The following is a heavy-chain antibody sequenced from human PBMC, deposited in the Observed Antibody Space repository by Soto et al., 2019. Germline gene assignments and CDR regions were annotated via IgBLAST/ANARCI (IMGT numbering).Heavy chain of an antibody. CDR3: ARDVNPSY. V-gene: IGHV3-23*01. CDR1: GFTFSTYA. J-gene: IGHJ4*01. Sequence: PGGSLRLSCAASGFTFSTYAMTWVRQAPGKGLEWVSTISGSGSSTYYADSMNGRFTISRDNSKNTLFLQMNSLRAEDTAVYYCARDVNPSYWGHGTLVTVSS. CDR2: ISGSGSST.